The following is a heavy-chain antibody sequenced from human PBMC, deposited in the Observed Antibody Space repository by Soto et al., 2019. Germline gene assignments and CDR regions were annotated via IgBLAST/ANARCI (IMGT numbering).Heavy chain of an antibody. CDR3: YLDPRYCSGGSCYTNWFDP. V-gene: IGHV3-23*01. CDR1: GFTFSSYA. J-gene: IGHJ5*02. D-gene: IGHD2-15*01. CDR2: ISGSGGST. Sequence: QPGGSLRLSCAASGFTFSSYAMTWVRQAPGKGLEWVSAISGSGGSTYYADSVKGRFTISRDNSNNTLYLQMSSLRAEDTAVYYCYLDPRYCSGGSCYTNWFDPWGQGTLVTVSS.